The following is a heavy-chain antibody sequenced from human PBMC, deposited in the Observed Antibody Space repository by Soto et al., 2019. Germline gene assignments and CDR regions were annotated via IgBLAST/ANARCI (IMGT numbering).Heavy chain of an antibody. Sequence: LSLTCAVSGASFNAYYWSWIRQAPGKGLEWIGEINYSGSSNYNPSLKSRVAMSADRSNNQFPLKVNSVTAADTAIYYCARDANGYKYGSYFDYWGQGALVTVSS. CDR3: ARDANGYKYGSYFDY. CDR2: INYSGSS. D-gene: IGHD5-18*01. J-gene: IGHJ4*02. V-gene: IGHV4-34*01. CDR1: GASFNAYY.